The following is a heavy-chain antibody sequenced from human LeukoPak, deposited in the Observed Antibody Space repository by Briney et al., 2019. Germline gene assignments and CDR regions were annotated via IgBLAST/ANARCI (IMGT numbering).Heavy chain of an antibody. D-gene: IGHD1-26*01. V-gene: IGHV4-4*07. Sequence: SETLSLTCIVSGGSISSYYWSWIRQPAGKGLEWIGRIHSSGSTNYNPSLKSRVTMSVDTSKNHISLKLSSVTAADTAVYYCARHESYSGSYSGGHRPQQIDYWGQGTLVTVSS. CDR3: ARHESYSGSYSGGHRPQQIDY. CDR1: GGSISSYY. J-gene: IGHJ4*02. CDR2: IHSSGST.